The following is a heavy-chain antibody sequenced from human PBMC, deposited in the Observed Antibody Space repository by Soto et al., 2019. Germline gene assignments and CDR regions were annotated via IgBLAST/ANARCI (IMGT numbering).Heavy chain of an antibody. CDR2: LSADGDIA. CDR3: ATSSLGVYGSGSQFYYFYYAMDV. J-gene: IGHJ6*02. D-gene: IGHD3-10*01. CDR1: GFTFSSSA. Sequence: PGGSLRLSCIASGFTFSSSAMSWVRQAPGKGLEWVSALSADGDIAYYADSVKGRFTISRDNSKNTLYLQMNTLRAEDTAVYYCATSSLGVYGSGSQFYYFYYAMDVWGQGTTVTVSS. V-gene: IGHV3-23*01.